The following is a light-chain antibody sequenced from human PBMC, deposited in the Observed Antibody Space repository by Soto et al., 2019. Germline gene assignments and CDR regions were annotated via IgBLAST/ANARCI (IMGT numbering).Light chain of an antibody. Sequence: QSALTQPASVSGSPGQTITISCTGTSIDVGGYDYVSWYQHHPGKAPKLIIYGVTNRPSGVSNRFPGSKSGNTASLTISGLQPEDEADYYCTSYIHRRTLVVFGGGTKLTVL. V-gene: IGLV2-14*01. CDR3: TSYIHRRTLVV. J-gene: IGLJ2*01. CDR1: SIDVGGYDY. CDR2: GVT.